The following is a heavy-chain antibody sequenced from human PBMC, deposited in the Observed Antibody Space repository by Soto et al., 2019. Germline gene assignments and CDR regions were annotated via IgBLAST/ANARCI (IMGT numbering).Heavy chain of an antibody. CDR3: AKDLSYGDYVIFDY. V-gene: IGHV3-9*01. CDR1: GFTFDDYA. Sequence: SLRLSCAASGFTFDDYAMHWVRQAPGKGLEWVSGISWNSGSIGYADSVKGRFTISRDNAKNSLYLQMNSLRAEDTALYYCAKDLSYGDYVIFDYWGQGTLVTVSS. CDR2: ISWNSGSI. J-gene: IGHJ4*02. D-gene: IGHD4-17*01.